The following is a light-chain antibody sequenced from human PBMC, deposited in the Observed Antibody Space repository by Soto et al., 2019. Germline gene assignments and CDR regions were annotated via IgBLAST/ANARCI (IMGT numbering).Light chain of an antibody. CDR2: WAS. J-gene: IGKJ1*01. CDR3: QQYYSTPRT. Sequence: DIVMTQSPDSLAVSLGERATINCKSSQSVLYSSNNKNYLAWYQQKPGQPPKLLIYWASTRESGVPDRFSGSGSGTDFTLTISSLQAEDVAVYYCQQYYSTPRTFGQGNKVE. CDR1: QSVLYSSNNKNY. V-gene: IGKV4-1*01.